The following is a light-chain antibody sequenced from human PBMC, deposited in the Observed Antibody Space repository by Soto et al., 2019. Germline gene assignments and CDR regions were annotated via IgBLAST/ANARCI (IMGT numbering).Light chain of an antibody. CDR3: HQLTTTSYT. V-gene: IGKV1-9*01. CDR2: AAS. Sequence: IQLTQSPSPLSASVGDRVTITCRASQGISNYLAWYQQKPGKAPKLLIYAASTLQTGVPSRFSGIVSGTDFTLAISSRQPEDSATNYCHQLTTTSYTFGQGTKLKIK. J-gene: IGKJ2*01. CDR1: QGISNY.